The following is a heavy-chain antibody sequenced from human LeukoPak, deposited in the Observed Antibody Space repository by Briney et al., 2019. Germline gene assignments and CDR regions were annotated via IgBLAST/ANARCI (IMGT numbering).Heavy chain of an antibody. CDR3: ARGASGWYLTHDY. D-gene: IGHD6-19*01. CDR1: GYTFTGYY. V-gene: IGHV1-2*02. Sequence: ASVKVSCKASGYTFTGYYMHWVRQAPGQGLEWMGWINPNTGGTNYAQKFQGRVTMTRDTFISTAYMELSRLRSDDTAVYYCARGASGWYLTHDYWGQGTLVTVSS. CDR2: INPNTGGT. J-gene: IGHJ4*02.